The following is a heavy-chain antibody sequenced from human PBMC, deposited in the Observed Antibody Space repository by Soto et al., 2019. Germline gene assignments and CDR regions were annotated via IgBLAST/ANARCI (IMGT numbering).Heavy chain of an antibody. CDR2: IKSDGSDI. CDR3: TRGAYYYDSSG. D-gene: IGHD3-22*01. J-gene: IGHJ4*02. V-gene: IGHV3-74*01. Sequence: EVQLVESGGGLVRPGGSLSLSCAASGFSISSDWMHWVRQAPGKGLVWLSRIKSDGSDISYADPVKGRFTISRDNARNMLFLQMNSLRAEDTATYYCTRGAYYYDSSGWGQGTLVTVSS. CDR1: GFSISSDW.